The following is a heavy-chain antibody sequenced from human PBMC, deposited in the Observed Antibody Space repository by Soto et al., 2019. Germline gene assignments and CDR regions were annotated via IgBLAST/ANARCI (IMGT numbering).Heavy chain of an antibody. Sequence: EVQLVQSGGGLVHPGGSRRLSCEASGFTLSAFWMNWVRQSPRSGLEWVANVNPEGSKMVYVDAVKGRFSVSRDNTQNSVYLEMNSLRAEDTAVYYCAGWGNNACYWGQGSLVTVSS. J-gene: IGHJ4*02. CDR3: AGWGNNACY. CDR1: GFTLSAFW. D-gene: IGHD3-16*01. V-gene: IGHV3-7*01. CDR2: VNPEGSKM.